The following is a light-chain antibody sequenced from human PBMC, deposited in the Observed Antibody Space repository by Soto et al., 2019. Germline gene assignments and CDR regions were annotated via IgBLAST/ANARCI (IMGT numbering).Light chain of an antibody. V-gene: IGLV2-14*01. J-gene: IGLJ1*01. CDR3: SSYTSSSTYV. CDR1: SSDVGGYDY. Sequence: QSVLTQPASVSGSPGQSVTISCTGTSSDVGGYDYVSWYQRHPGKAPKLVTYDVTYRPSGVSDRFSGSKSANTASLTISGLQAEDEADYYCSSYTSSSTYVFGTGTKVTVL. CDR2: DVT.